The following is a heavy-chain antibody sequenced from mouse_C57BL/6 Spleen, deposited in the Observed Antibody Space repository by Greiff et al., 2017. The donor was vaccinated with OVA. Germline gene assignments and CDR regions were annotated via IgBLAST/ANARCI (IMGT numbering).Heavy chain of an antibody. V-gene: IGHV1-54*01. J-gene: IGHJ3*01. D-gene: IGHD1-1*01. CDR1: GYAFTNYL. CDR2: INPGSGGT. Sequence: QVQLKESGAELVRPGTSVKVSCKASGYAFTNYLIEWVKQRPGQGLEWIGVINPGSGGTNYNEKFKGQATLTADKSSSTAYMQLSSLTSEDSAVYFCARRDSSYEFAYWGQGTLVTVSA. CDR3: ARRDSSYEFAY.